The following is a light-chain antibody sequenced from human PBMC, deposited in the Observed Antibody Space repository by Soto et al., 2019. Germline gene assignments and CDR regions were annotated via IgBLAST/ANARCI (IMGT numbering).Light chain of an antibody. J-gene: IGKJ1*01. V-gene: IGKV3-20*01. CDR1: QSVSSTY. CDR3: QQYDSSPWT. Sequence: EIVLTQSPGTLSLSPGERATLSCRASQSVSSTYLAWYQQKPGQAPRLLIYGASSRATDIPDRFSGSGSGKDFTLTVSRLEPEDFAVYYCQQYDSSPWTFGQGTKVEIK. CDR2: GAS.